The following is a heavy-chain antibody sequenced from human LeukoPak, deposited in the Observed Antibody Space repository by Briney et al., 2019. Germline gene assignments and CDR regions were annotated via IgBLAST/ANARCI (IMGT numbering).Heavy chain of an antibody. J-gene: IGHJ2*01. Sequence: ASVKVSCKASGYTFTGYYMHWVRQAPGQGLEWMGWINPSGGSTSYAQKFQGRVTMTRDTSTSTVYMELSSLRSEDTAVYYCARDPTTVTTAWYFDLWGRGTLVTVSS. CDR2: INPSGGST. CDR1: GYTFTGYY. CDR3: ARDPTTVTTAWYFDL. V-gene: IGHV1-46*01. D-gene: IGHD4-17*01.